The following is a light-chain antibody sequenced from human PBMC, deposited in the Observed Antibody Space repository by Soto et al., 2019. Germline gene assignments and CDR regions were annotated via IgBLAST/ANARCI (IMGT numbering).Light chain of an antibody. J-gene: IGLJ3*02. CDR1: SSDVGGYNY. V-gene: IGLV2-11*01. CDR2: DVS. CDR3: CSYAGTYTLWV. Sequence: QSVLTQPPSASGSPGQSVTISCTGTSSDVGGYNYVSWYQQYPGKAPKLIIYDVSKRPSGVPDRFSGSKSGNTASLTISGLQAEDEADYYCCSYAGTYTLWVFGGGTKVTVL.